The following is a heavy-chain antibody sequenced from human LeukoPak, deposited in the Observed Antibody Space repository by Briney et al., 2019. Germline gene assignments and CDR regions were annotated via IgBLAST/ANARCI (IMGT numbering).Heavy chain of an antibody. Sequence: GGSLRLSCSASGFTFSNFVMHWVRQAPGKGLEWVAVIYYDGSNKYYADSVKGRFTISRDNSKNTLYLQMNSLRAEDTAVYYCAKDRVGYCSGGSCYSEAYWFDPWGQGTLVTVSS. CDR2: IYYDGSNK. CDR1: GFTFSNFV. V-gene: IGHV3-30*18. J-gene: IGHJ5*02. CDR3: AKDRVGYCSGGSCYSEAYWFDP. D-gene: IGHD2-15*01.